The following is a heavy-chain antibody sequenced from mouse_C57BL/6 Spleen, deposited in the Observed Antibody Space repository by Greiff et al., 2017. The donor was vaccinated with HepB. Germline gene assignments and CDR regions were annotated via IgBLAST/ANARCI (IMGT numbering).Heavy chain of an antibody. CDR2: IDPEDGET. Sequence: EVKLQESGAELVKPGASVKLSCTASGFNIKDYYMHWVKQRTEQGLEWIGRIDPEDGETKYAPKFQGKATITADTSSNTAYLQLSSLTSEDTAVYYCALYGSSYDWYFDVWGTGTTVTVSS. CDR1: GFNIKDYY. J-gene: IGHJ1*03. V-gene: IGHV14-2*01. CDR3: ALYGSSYDWYFDV. D-gene: IGHD1-1*01.